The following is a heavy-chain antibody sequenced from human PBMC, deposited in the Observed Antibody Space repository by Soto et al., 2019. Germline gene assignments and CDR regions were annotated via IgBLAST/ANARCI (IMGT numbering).Heavy chain of an antibody. CDR3: ARVLIAAAEVNWFDP. V-gene: IGHV4-34*01. CDR1: GGSFSGYY. Sequence: SETLSLTCAVYGGSFSGYYWSWIRQPPGKGLEWIGEINHSGSTNYNPPLKSRVTISVDTSKNQFSLKLSSVTAADTAVYYCARVLIAAAEVNWFDPWGQGTLVTVSS. J-gene: IGHJ5*02. CDR2: INHSGST. D-gene: IGHD6-13*01.